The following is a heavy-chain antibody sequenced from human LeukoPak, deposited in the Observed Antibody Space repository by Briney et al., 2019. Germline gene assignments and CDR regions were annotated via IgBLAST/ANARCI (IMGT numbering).Heavy chain of an antibody. CDR2: INPNSGGT. J-gene: IGHJ4*02. V-gene: IGHV1-2*02. CDR3: ARSRRYCSGGSCYTTDLFDY. CDR1: GYTFTGYY. D-gene: IGHD2-15*01. Sequence: ASVTVSCKASGYTFTGYYMHWVRQAPGQGLEWMGWINPNSGGTNYAQKFQGRVTMTRDMSTSTVYMELSSLRSEDTAVYYCARSRRYCSGGSCYTTDLFDYWGQGTLVTVSS.